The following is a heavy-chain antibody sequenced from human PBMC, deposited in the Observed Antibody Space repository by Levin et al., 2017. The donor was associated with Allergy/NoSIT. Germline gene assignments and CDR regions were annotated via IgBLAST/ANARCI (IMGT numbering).Heavy chain of an antibody. Sequence: SETLSLTCTVSGGSISSYYWSWIRQPPGKGLEWIGYIYYSGSTNYNPSLKSRVTISVDTSKNQFSLKLSSVTAADTAVYYCAIRTTGTTGIDYWGQGTLVTVSS. CDR1: GGSISSYY. J-gene: IGHJ4*02. CDR3: AIRTTGTTGIDY. CDR2: IYYSGST. D-gene: IGHD1-1*01. V-gene: IGHV4-59*08.